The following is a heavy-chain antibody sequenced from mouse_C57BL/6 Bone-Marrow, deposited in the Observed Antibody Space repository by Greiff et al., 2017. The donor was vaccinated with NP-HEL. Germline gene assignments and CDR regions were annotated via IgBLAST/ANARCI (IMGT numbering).Heavy chain of an antibody. CDR3: ARDEDDSHWYFDV. J-gene: IGHJ1*03. CDR1: GFTFSSYA. Sequence: EVKVVESGGGLVKPGGSLKLSCAASGFTFSSYAMSWVRQTPEKRLEWVATISDGGSYTYYPDNVKGRFTISRDNAKNNLYLQMSHLKSEDTAMYYCARDEDDSHWYFDVWGTGTTVTVSS. V-gene: IGHV5-4*01. D-gene: IGHD6-1*01. CDR2: ISDGGSYT.